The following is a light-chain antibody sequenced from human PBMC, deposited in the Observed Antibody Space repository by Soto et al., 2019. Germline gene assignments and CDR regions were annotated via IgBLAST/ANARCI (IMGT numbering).Light chain of an antibody. J-gene: IGLJ7*01. CDR2: RNN. V-gene: IGLV1-47*01. CDR3: PAWDDSLSGPV. CDR1: SSNIGSDY. Sequence: QSVLTQPPSASGTPGQRVTISCSGSSSNIGSDYVYWYQQLPGTAPKLLIYRNNQRPSGVPDRFSGSKSGTSASLAISGLRSEDEADYYCPAWDDSLSGPVFGGGTQLTVL.